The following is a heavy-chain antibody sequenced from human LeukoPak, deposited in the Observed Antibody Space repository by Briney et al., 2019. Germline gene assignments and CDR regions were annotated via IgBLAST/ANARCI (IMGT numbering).Heavy chain of an antibody. Sequence: GGSLRLSCVASGFTFSDYWMSWVRQAPGKGLECVASIRYDGNEKYYMDSVKGRFTSSRDHAKNSLYLQIDSLRAEDTALYFCARDRRRGAAGYGLDVWGQGTTVTVSS. J-gene: IGHJ6*02. V-gene: IGHV3-7*01. CDR1: GFTFSDYW. CDR2: IRYDGNEK. D-gene: IGHD5-12*01. CDR3: ARDRRRGAAGYGLDV.